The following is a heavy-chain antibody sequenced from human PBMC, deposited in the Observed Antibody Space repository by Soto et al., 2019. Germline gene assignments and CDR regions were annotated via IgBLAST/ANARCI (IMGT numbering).Heavy chain of an antibody. CDR1: GFTFSSYA. Sequence: GGSLRLSCVASGFTFSSYAMSWVRQAPGKGLEWVSAISGSGGSTYYADSVKGRFTISRDNSKNTLYLQMNSLRAEDTAVYYCAKDPGTMIVVVITTEGTTNDYWGQGTLVTVSS. J-gene: IGHJ4*02. V-gene: IGHV3-23*01. CDR3: AKDPGTMIVVVITTEGTTNDY. D-gene: IGHD3-22*01. CDR2: ISGSGGST.